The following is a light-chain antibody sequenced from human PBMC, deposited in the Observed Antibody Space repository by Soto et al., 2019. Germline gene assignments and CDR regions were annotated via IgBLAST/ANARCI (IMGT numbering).Light chain of an antibody. CDR2: GAS. J-gene: IGKJ4*01. Sequence: EFVLTQSPGTLSLSPGERATLSCRASQTVSNTYLAWYQQKSGQAPKFLIYGASNRATGIPDRFSGSGSETDFTLTISRLEPEDFAVYYCQQYGTLPPTFGGGTKVEI. CDR3: QQYGTLPPT. V-gene: IGKV3-20*01. CDR1: QTVSNTY.